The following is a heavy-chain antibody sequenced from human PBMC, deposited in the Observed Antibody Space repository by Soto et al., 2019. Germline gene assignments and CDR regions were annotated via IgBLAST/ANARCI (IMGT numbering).Heavy chain of an antibody. CDR2: IYYSGST. CDR1: GGSISSSSYY. Sequence: KTSETLSLTCTVSGGSISSSSYYWGWIRQPPGKGLEWIGSIYYSGSTNYNPSLKSRVTISVDTSKNQFSLKLSSVTAADTAVYYCARVITIFGGNNWFDPWGQGTLVTVSS. V-gene: IGHV4-39*07. J-gene: IGHJ5*02. D-gene: IGHD3-3*01. CDR3: ARVITIFGGNNWFDP.